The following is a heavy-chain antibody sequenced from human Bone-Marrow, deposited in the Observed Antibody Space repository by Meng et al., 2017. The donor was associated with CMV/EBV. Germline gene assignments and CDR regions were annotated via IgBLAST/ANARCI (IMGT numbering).Heavy chain of an antibody. D-gene: IGHD6-6*01. Sequence: GGSLRLSCAASGFTFSSYAMHWVRQAPGKGLEWVAVISYDGSNKYYADSVKGRFTISRDNSKNTLYLQMNSLRAEDTAVYYCAKPYSSSINRYFDYWGQGTLVTVSS. CDR2: ISYDGSNK. CDR3: AKPYSSSINRYFDY. CDR1: GFTFSSYA. V-gene: IGHV3-30-3*02. J-gene: IGHJ4*02.